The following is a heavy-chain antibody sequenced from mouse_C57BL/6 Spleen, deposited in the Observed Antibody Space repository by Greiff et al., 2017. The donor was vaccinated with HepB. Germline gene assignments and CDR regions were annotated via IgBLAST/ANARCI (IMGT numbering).Heavy chain of an antibody. D-gene: IGHD2-2*01. V-gene: IGHV1-26*01. CDR1: GYTFTDYY. CDR2: INPNNGGT. CDR3: ARGGLQAY. Sequence: VQLQQSGPELVKPGASVKISCKASGYTFTDYYMNWVKQSHGKSLEWIGDINPNNGGTSYNQKFKGKATLTVDKSSSTAYMELRSLTSEDSAVYYCARGGLQAYWGQGTTLTVSS. J-gene: IGHJ2*01.